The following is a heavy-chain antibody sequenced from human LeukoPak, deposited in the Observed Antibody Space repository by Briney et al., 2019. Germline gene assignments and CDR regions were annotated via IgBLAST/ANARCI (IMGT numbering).Heavy chain of an antibody. D-gene: IGHD5-18*01. Sequence: SETLSLTCTVSGGSISSYYWSWIRQPPGKGLEWIGYIYYSGSTNYNPSLKSRVTISVDTSKNQFSLKLSSVTAADTAVYYYARLNPRAMGYYGMDVWGQGTTVTVSS. J-gene: IGHJ6*02. CDR3: ARLNPRAMGYYGMDV. CDR1: GGSISSYY. V-gene: IGHV4-59*08. CDR2: IYYSGST.